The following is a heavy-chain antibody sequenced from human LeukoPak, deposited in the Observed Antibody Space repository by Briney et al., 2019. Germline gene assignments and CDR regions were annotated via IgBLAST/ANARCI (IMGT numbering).Heavy chain of an antibody. Sequence: PSETLSLTCAVYGGSFSGYYWSWIRQPPGKGLEWIGEINHSGSTNYNPSLKSRVTISVDTSKNQFSLKLSSVTAADTAVYYCARWYSSGWYVWGQGTLVTVSS. CDR2: INHSGST. J-gene: IGHJ4*02. V-gene: IGHV4-34*01. D-gene: IGHD6-19*01. CDR1: GGSFSGYY. CDR3: ARWYSSGWYV.